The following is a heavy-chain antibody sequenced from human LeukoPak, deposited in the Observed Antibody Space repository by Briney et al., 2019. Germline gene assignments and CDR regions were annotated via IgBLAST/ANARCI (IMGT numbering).Heavy chain of an antibody. CDR3: SREDPRTKVPEGMDV. Sequence: PSETLSLTCTVPGGSISHYYGSWIRQPPGKGLEWIGYIYYSETTNYNPSLKSRVTISLDTSKNQFSLKLNSVTAADTAVYYCSREDPRTKVPEGMDVWGQGTTVTVSS. J-gene: IGHJ6*02. V-gene: IGHV4-59*01. CDR2: IYYSETT. CDR1: GGSISHYY. D-gene: IGHD4/OR15-4a*01.